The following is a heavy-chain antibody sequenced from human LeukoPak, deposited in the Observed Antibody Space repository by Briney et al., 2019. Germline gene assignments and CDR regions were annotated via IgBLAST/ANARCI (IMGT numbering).Heavy chain of an antibody. D-gene: IGHD6-13*01. V-gene: IGHV4-39*01. CDR3: ARQGHSSSWYFDY. CDR1: GGSISSNSYY. J-gene: IGHJ4*02. Sequence: SETLSLTCAVSGGSISSNSYYWGWIRQPPGKGLEWIGSIYYSGSTYYNPSLKSRVTISVDTSKNQFSLKLSSVTAADTAVYYCARQGHSSSWYFDYWGQGTLVTVSS. CDR2: IYYSGST.